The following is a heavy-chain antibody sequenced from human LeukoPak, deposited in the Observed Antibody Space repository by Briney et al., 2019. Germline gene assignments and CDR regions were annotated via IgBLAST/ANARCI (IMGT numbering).Heavy chain of an antibody. V-gene: IGHV4-34*01. CDR1: GGSFSGYY. CDR3: ARDSPYYYYMDV. Sequence: KTSETLSLTCAVYGGSFSGYYWSWIRQPPGKGLEWIGEINHSGSTNYNPSLKSRVTISVDTSKNQFSLKLSSVTAADTAVYYCARDSPYYYYMDVWGKGTTVTVSS. CDR2: INHSGST. D-gene: IGHD6-13*01. J-gene: IGHJ6*03.